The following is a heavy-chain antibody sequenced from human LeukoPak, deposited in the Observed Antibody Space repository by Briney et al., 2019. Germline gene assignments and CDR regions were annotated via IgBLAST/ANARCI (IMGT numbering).Heavy chain of an antibody. CDR2: ISSSSSTI. V-gene: IGHV3-48*01. CDR1: GFTFSSYS. J-gene: IGHJ4*02. CDR3: ARGFRVFDY. Sequence: PGRSLRLSCAASGFTFSSYSMNWVRQAPGKGLEWVSYISSSSSTIYYADSVKGRFTISRDNAKNSLYLQMNSLRAEDTAVYYCARGFRVFDYWGQGTLVTVSS.